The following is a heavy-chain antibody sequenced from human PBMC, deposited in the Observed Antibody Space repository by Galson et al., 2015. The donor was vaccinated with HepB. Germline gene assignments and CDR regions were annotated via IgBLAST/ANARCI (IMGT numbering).Heavy chain of an antibody. CDR1: GGTFSSYA. Sequence: SVKASCKASGGTFSSYAISWVRQAPGQGLEWMGGIIPIFGTANYAQKFQGRVTITADKSTSTAYMELSSLRSEDTAVYYCARVQAMVSWSAFDIWGQGTMATVSS. V-gene: IGHV1-69*06. D-gene: IGHD5-18*01. J-gene: IGHJ3*02. CDR2: IIPIFGTA. CDR3: ARVQAMVSWSAFDI.